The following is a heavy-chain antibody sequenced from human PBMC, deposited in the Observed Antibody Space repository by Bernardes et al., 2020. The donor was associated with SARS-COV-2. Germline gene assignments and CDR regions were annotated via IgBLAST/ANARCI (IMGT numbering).Heavy chain of an antibody. CDR1: GYTFTTYD. D-gene: IGHD6-19*01. J-gene: IGHJ5*02. CDR3: ARGPIGVAGTRVFDWFDP. CDR2: MTPDSATT. V-gene: IGHV1-8*01. Sequence: ASMKDFCKASGYTFTTYDINWVRQAAGQGLEWMGWMTPDSATTGYAQKFQGRITMTRNTSISTAYMELSSLRSEDTAVYYCARGPIGVAGTRVFDWFDPWGQGTLVTVSS.